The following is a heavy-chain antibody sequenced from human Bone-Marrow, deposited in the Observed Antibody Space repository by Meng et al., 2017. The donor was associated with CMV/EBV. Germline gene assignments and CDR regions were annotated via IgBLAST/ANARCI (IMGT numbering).Heavy chain of an antibody. D-gene: IGHD1-26*01. CDR1: GYTFTSYD. J-gene: IGHJ4*02. Sequence: ASVKVSCKASGYTFTSYDINWVRQATGQGLEWMGWMNAHSGGTAYAHKFQGRVTMTRNTSITTAYMELSSLRSEDTAVYYWARGRSGSHIWGQGTLVTVSS. CDR2: MNAHSGGT. CDR3: ARGRSGSHI. V-gene: IGHV1-8*01.